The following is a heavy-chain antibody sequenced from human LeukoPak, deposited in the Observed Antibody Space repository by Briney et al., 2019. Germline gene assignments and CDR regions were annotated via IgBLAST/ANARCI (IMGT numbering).Heavy chain of an antibody. CDR3: ASHNYYDSSGYYSFDY. Sequence: ASVKVSRKASGYTFTSYAMHWVRQAPGQRLEWMGWINAGNGNTKYSQKFQGRVTITRDTSASTAYMELSSLRSEDTAVYYCASHNYYDSSGYYSFDYWGQGTLVTVSS. CDR1: GYTFTSYA. D-gene: IGHD3-22*01. CDR2: INAGNGNT. J-gene: IGHJ4*02. V-gene: IGHV1-3*01.